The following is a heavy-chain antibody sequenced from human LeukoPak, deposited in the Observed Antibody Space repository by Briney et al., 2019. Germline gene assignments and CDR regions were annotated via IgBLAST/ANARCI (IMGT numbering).Heavy chain of an antibody. V-gene: IGHV3-23*01. J-gene: IGHJ3*01. CDR3: VQEGPRGLAFDV. Sequence: GGSLRLSCEASGVTFSSYVMSWVRQAPGKGPEWVSGISGSGGGTYYADFVKDRFAISRDNSKNTLYLQMNSLRAEDSAVYYCVQEGPRGLAFDVWGQGTKVTVSS. CDR2: ISGSGGGT. CDR1: GVTFSSYV.